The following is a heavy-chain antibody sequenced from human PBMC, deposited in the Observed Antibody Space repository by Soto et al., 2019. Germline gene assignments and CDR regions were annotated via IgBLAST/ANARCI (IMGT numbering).Heavy chain of an antibody. V-gene: IGHV3-30*18. CDR1: GFTFSSYG. CDR3: AKGGVYCTNGVCYRVDYYGMDV. D-gene: IGHD2-8*01. CDR2: ISYDGSNK. Sequence: ESGGGVVQPGRSLRLSCAASGFTFSSYGMHWVRQAPGKGLEWVAVISYDGSNKYYADSVKGRFTISRDNSKNTLYLQMNSLRAEDTAVYYCAKGGVYCTNGVCYRVDYYGMDVWGQGTTVTVSS. J-gene: IGHJ6*02.